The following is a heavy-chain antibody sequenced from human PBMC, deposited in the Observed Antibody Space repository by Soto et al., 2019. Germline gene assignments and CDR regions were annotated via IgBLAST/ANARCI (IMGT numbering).Heavy chain of an antibody. CDR2: IRSKSNSYAT. D-gene: IGHD4-17*01. V-gene: IGHV3-73*01. CDR1: GFTFSGSA. J-gene: IGHJ4*02. CDR3: TRGYGDYVRDY. Sequence: EVQLVESGGGLVQPGGSLKLSCAVSGFTFSGSAMHWVRQASGKGLEWVGRIRSKSNSYATAYAASVKGRFTISRDDSKNTVYLQMNSLKNEDTAVYYCTRGYGDYVRDYWGQGTLVTVSS.